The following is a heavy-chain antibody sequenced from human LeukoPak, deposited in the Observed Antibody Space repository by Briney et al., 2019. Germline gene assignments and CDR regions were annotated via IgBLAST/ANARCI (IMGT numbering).Heavy chain of an antibody. Sequence: SETLSLTCTVSGGSISGYYWSWIRQPAGKGLEWIGRIYTSGSTNYNPSLKSRVTMSVDTSKNQFSLKLTSVTAADTAVYYCARGRSTYYDILTGCLFDYWGQGTLVTVSS. CDR2: IYTSGST. D-gene: IGHD3-9*01. J-gene: IGHJ4*02. CDR1: GGSISGYY. CDR3: ARGRSTYYDILTGCLFDY. V-gene: IGHV4-4*07.